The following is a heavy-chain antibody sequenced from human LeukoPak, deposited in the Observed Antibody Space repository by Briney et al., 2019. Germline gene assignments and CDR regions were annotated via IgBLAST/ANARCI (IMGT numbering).Heavy chain of an antibody. J-gene: IGHJ5*02. D-gene: IGHD3-22*01. CDR3: ARDLPPSDSSGYSGFDP. CDR1: GGTFSSYA. Sequence: SVKVSCKASGGTFSSYAISWVRLAPGQGLEWMGRIIPILGIANYAQKFQGRVTITADKSTSTAYMELSSLRSEDTAVYYCARDLPPSDSSGYSGFDPWGQGTLVTVSS. V-gene: IGHV1-69*04. CDR2: IIPILGIA.